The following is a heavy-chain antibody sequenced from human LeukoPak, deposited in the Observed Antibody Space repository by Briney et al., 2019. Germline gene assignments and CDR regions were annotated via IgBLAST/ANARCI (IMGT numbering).Heavy chain of an antibody. CDR1: GGSFSGYY. CDR3: ARGSAMGN. V-gene: IGHV4-34*01. D-gene: IGHD5-18*01. J-gene: IGHJ4*02. Sequence: SETLSLTCAVYGGSFSGYYWSWIRQPPGKGLEWIGEINHSGSTNYNPSLKSRVTISADTSKNQFSLKLSSVTAADTAVYYCARGSAMGNWGQGTLVTVSS. CDR2: INHSGST.